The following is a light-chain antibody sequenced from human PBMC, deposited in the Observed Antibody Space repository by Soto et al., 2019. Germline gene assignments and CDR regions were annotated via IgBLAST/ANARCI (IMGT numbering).Light chain of an antibody. Sequence: QSVLTQPASVSGSPGQSITISCTGTSSVVGSYNLVSWYQQHPGKAPKLMIYEGSKRPSGVSYRFSGSKSGNTASLTVSGLQAEDEADYYCCSYAGSSTFVFGTGTKVTVL. CDR2: EGS. V-gene: IGLV2-23*01. CDR1: SSVVGSYNL. J-gene: IGLJ1*01. CDR3: CSYAGSSTFV.